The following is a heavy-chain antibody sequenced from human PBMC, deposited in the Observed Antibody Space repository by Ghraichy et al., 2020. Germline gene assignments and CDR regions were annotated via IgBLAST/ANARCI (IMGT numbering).Heavy chain of an antibody. CDR1: GFTFSSYG. J-gene: IGHJ4*02. CDR2: ISGTGGST. D-gene: IGHD1-26*01. V-gene: IGHV3-23*01. Sequence: GGSLRLSCAASGFTFSSYGMSWVRQAPGKGLEWVSTISGTGGSTYYADSVKGRFTISRDNSKNTLYLQMNSLRAECTAVYYCAKGFGYSVGASDYWGQGTPVTVSS. CDR3: AKGFGYSVGASDY.